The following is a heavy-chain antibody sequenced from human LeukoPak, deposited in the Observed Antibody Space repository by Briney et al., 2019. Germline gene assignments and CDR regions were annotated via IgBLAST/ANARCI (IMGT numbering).Heavy chain of an antibody. CDR2: IGTAGDT. V-gene: IGHV3-13*01. CDR1: GFTFSSYD. CDR3: ARGGSVTTHDAFDI. D-gene: IGHD4-17*01. Sequence: GGSLRLSCAASGFTFSSYDMHWVRQATGKGLEWVSAIGTAGDTYYPGSVKGRFTISRENAKNSLYLQTNSLRAGDTAVYYCARGGSVTTHDAFDIWGQGTMVTVSS. J-gene: IGHJ3*02.